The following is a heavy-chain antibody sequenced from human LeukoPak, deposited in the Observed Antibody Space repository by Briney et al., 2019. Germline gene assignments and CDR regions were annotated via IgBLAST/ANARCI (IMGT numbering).Heavy chain of an antibody. Sequence: ASVKVSCKASGYTFTSYGISWVRQAPGQGLEWMGIITPSDGSTSYAQKFQGRVTMTRDTSTNTVYLELSSLRSDDTAIYYCAREIPANGRTFDYWGQGTLVTVSS. CDR3: AREIPANGRTFDY. D-gene: IGHD6-13*01. CDR1: GYTFTSYG. J-gene: IGHJ4*02. CDR2: ITPSDGST. V-gene: IGHV1-46*01.